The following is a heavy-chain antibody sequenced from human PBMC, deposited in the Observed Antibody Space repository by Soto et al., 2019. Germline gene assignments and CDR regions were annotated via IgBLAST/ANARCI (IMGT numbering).Heavy chain of an antibody. V-gene: IGHV4-30-4*01. J-gene: IGHJ4*02. D-gene: IGHD4-17*01. CDR3: ASYGGQRRLFDY. CDR2: IYYSVST. Sequence: QVQLQESGQGLVKPSQTLSLTCTVSGGSISSGDYYWSWIRQPPGKGLEWIGYIYYSVSTYYNPSLTNRVTISVDTSKNHFPLKLSSVTAADTDLYYCASYGGQRRLFDYWGQGTLVTAAS. CDR1: GGSISSGDYY.